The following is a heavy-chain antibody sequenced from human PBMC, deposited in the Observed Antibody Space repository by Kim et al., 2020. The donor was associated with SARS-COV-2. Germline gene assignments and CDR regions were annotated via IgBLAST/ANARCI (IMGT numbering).Heavy chain of an antibody. Sequence: GGSLRLSCAASGFTFSSYAMHWVRQAPGKGLEWVAVISYDGSNKYYADSVKGRFTISRDNSKNTLYLQMNSLRAEDTAVYYCARDRRPFYGEPDYWGQGTLVTVSS. CDR2: ISYDGSNK. J-gene: IGHJ4*02. CDR1: GFTFSSYA. V-gene: IGHV3-30*04. D-gene: IGHD4-17*01. CDR3: ARDRRPFYGEPDY.